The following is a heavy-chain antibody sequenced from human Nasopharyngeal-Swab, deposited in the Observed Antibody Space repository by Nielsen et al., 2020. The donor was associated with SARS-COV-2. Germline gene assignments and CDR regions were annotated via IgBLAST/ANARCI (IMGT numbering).Heavy chain of an antibody. V-gene: IGHV1-18*01. Sequence: ASVKVSCKASGYTFTSYGISWVRQAPGQGLEWMGWISAYNGNTNYAQKLQGRVTMTRDTSISTAYMELSRLRSDDTAVYYCARKAGIAAAVGWFDPWGQGTLVTVSS. J-gene: IGHJ5*02. CDR3: ARKAGIAAAVGWFDP. D-gene: IGHD6-13*01. CDR2: ISAYNGNT. CDR1: GYTFTSYG.